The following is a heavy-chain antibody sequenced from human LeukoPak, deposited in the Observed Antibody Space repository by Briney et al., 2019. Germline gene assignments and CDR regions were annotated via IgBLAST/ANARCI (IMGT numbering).Heavy chain of an antibody. CDR3: ARSTTVVTPYDY. J-gene: IGHJ4*02. Sequence: GASVKVSCKASGYTFTSYYMHWVRQAPGQGLEWMGIINPSGGSTSYAQRFQGRVTMTRDMSTSTVYMELSSLRSEDTAVYYCARSTTVVTPYDYWGQGTLVTVSS. CDR2: INPSGGST. V-gene: IGHV1-46*01. CDR1: GYTFTSYY. D-gene: IGHD4-23*01.